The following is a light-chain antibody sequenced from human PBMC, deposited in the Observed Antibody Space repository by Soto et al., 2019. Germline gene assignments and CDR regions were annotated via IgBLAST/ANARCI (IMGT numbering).Light chain of an antibody. J-gene: IGKJ1*01. CDR3: HQSQSWPRT. V-gene: IGKV3-11*01. CDR2: LTS. Sequence: EIVLTQSPATLSAFPGXRVTLSCRASQALNTRLAWYQHKPGQAPRLLIYLTSNRAAGVPARFSAWGSETDFTLTISDVEPEDFAVYYCHQSQSWPRTFGQGTKADIK. CDR1: QALNTR.